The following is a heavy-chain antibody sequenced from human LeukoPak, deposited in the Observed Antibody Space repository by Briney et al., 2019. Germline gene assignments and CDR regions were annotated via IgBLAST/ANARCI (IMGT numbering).Heavy chain of an antibody. V-gene: IGHV4-59*01. D-gene: IGHD3-9*01. CDR3: ARSKDILTGYCFDY. J-gene: IGHJ4*02. CDR1: GGSISSYY. Sequence: SETLSLTCTVSGGSISSYYWSWIRQPPGKGLGWIGYIYYSGSTKYNPSLKSRVTISVDTSKKQFSPKLSSVTAADTAVYYCARSKDILTGYCFDYWGQGTLVTVSS. CDR2: IYYSGST.